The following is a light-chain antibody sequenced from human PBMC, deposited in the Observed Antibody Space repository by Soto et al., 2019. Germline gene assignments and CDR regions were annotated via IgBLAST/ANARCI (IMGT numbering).Light chain of an antibody. Sequence: QSALTQPASVSGSPGQSITISCTGTRSDIGAYNFVSWYQQHPGKAPKLLIYDVSIRPSGVSHRFSGSKSGNTASLTISGLQAEDEADYYSSSYAGSSTLVVFGGGTKLTVL. J-gene: IGLJ2*01. CDR3: SSYAGSSTLVV. V-gene: IGLV2-14*01. CDR2: DVS. CDR1: RSDIGAYNF.